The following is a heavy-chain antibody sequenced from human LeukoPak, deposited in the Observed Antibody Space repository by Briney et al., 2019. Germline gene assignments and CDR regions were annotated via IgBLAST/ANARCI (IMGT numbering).Heavy chain of an antibody. Sequence: GGSLRLSCAASGFTFSSSAMSWVRQSPGKGLEWVSAISNNGGYTYYADSVQGRFTISRDNSKSTLCLQMNSLRAEDTAVYYCAKQLGYCSDGSCYFPYWGQGTLVTVSS. CDR2: ISNNGGYT. CDR1: GFTFSSSA. CDR3: AKQLGYCSDGSCYFPY. J-gene: IGHJ4*02. V-gene: IGHV3-23*01. D-gene: IGHD2-15*01.